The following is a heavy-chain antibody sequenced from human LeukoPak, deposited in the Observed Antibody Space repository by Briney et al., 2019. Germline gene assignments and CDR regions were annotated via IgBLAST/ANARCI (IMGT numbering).Heavy chain of an antibody. Sequence: SSETLSLTCTVSGGSISSYYWSWIRQPPGKGLEWIGYIYYSGSTNYNPSLKSRVTISVDTSKNQFSLKLSSVTAADTAVYYCARVSADYDFWSGYLVSWFDPWGQGTLVTVSS. D-gene: IGHD3-3*01. CDR2: IYYSGST. CDR3: ARVSADYDFWSGYLVSWFDP. CDR1: GGSISSYY. V-gene: IGHV4-59*01. J-gene: IGHJ5*02.